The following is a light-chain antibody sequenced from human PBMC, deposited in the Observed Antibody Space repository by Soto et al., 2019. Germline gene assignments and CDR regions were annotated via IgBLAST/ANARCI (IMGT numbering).Light chain of an antibody. Sequence: EIVLTQFPATLSLSPGDGATLSCRASQSVSSYLAWYQQKRGQAPRLLIYGSSNRATGIPARFSGSGSGTDFSLIISSLEPEDFAVYYCQQRSSWPLTFGGGTKVEIK. CDR1: QSVSSY. J-gene: IGKJ4*01. V-gene: IGKV3-11*01. CDR2: GSS. CDR3: QQRSSWPLT.